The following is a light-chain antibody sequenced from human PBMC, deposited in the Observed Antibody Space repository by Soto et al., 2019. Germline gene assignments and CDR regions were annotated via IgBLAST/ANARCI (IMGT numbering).Light chain of an antibody. J-gene: IGKJ2*01. CDR3: QQYYSTPPYT. CDR1: QSVLYRSNNKNY. Sequence: DIVMTQSPDSLAVSLGERATINCKSSQSVLYRSNNKNYLAWYQQKPGQPPKLLIYWASTRESGVPDRFSGGGSGTDFTLTISSLQAEDVAVYYCQQYYSTPPYTFGQGTKLEIK. V-gene: IGKV4-1*01. CDR2: WAS.